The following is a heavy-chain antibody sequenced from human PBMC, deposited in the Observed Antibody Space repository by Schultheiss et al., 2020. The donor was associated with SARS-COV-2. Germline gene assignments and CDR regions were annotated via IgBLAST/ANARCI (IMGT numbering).Heavy chain of an antibody. CDR1: GFTFSSHW. CDR2: IEPDGTEK. CDR3: VRGSGLRYFDWLS. Sequence: GGSLRLSCAASGFTFSSHWMSWVRQAPGKGLEWVANIEPDGTEKYYVDSVKGRFTISRDNAKNSLYLQMNSLRAEDTAVYYCVRGSGLRYFDWLSWGQGTLVTVSS. V-gene: IGHV3-7*04. J-gene: IGHJ4*02. D-gene: IGHD3-9*01.